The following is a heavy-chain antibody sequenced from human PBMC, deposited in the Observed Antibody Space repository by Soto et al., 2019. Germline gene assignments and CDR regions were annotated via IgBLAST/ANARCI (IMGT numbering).Heavy chain of an antibody. D-gene: IGHD2-15*01. CDR2: ISSNSNAI. CDR3: LAHCSSFSCYPD. CDR1: GLTFSIYS. V-gene: IGHV3-48*01. Sequence: GGSLRLSCAASGLTFSIYSMNWVRQAPGKGLEWISYISSNSNAIYYADSVKGRFTISRDNAKNSLFLQMNSLRPEDTAVYYCLAHCSSFSCYPDWGQGTLVTVSS. J-gene: IGHJ4*02.